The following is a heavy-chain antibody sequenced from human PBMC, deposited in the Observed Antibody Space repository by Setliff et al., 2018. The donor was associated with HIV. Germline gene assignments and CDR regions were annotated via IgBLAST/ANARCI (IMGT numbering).Heavy chain of an antibody. V-gene: IGHV3-30*07. Sequence: GGSLRLSCAASGFTFRSYAMHWVRQAPGKGLEWVAVISNDGSNEYTIYADSVEGRFTISRDNNKNTLYLQMNSLRAEDTAVYYCAKDGHDQEHYYHMDVWGKGTTVTVSS. CDR1: GFTFRSYA. D-gene: IGHD1-1*01. CDR2: ISNDGSNE. CDR3: AKDGHDQEHYYHMDV. J-gene: IGHJ6*03.